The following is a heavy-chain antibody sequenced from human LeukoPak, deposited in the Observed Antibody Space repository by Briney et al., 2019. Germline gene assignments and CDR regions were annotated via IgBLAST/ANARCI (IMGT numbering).Heavy chain of an antibody. D-gene: IGHD3-22*01. CDR2: IYYSGST. Sequence: PSETLSLTCTVSGGSISSGGYYWSWIRQHPGKGLEWIGYIYYSGSTYYNPSLKSRVTISVDTSKNQFSLKLSSVTAADTAVYYCARGGRFRSTYYYDSSGYRAGPYFDYWGQGTLVTVSS. J-gene: IGHJ4*02. CDR1: GGSISSGGYY. CDR3: ARGGRFRSTYYYDSSGYRAGPYFDY. V-gene: IGHV4-31*03.